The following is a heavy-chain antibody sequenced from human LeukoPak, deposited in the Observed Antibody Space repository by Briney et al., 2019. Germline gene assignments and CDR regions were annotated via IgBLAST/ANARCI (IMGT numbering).Heavy chain of an antibody. V-gene: IGHV4-4*02. CDR3: ARDQGSGWYEGTDY. D-gene: IGHD6-19*01. CDR2: IYHSGST. Sequence: SETLSLTCAVSGGSISSSNWWSWVRQPPGKGLEWIGEIYHSGSTNYNPSLKSRVTISVDKSKNQFSLKLSSVTAADTAVYYCARDQGSGWYEGTDYWGQGTLVTVSS. CDR1: GGSISSSNW. J-gene: IGHJ4*02.